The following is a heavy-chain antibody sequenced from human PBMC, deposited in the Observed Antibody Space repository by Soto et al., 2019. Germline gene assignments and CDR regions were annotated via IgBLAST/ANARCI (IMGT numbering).Heavy chain of an antibody. V-gene: IGHV1-2*04. J-gene: IGHJ4*02. CDR1: GYTFTGYY. D-gene: IGHD6-13*01. CDR2: INPNSGGT. CDR3: ARASIAAAGTGYYFDY. Sequence: ASVKVSCKASGYTFTGYYMHWVRQAPGQGLEWMGWINPNSGGTNYAQKFQGWVTMTRDTSISTAYMELSRLRSDDTAVYYCARASIAAAGTGYYFDYWGQGTLVTVSS.